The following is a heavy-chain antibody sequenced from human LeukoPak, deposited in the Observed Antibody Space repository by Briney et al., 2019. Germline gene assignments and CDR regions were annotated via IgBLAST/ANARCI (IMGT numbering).Heavy chain of an antibody. CDR2: INPNSGGT. CDR3: ARDMGDRRKYYYYGMDV. V-gene: IGHV1-2*02. J-gene: IGHJ6*02. D-gene: IGHD3-16*01. CDR1: GYTFTSYG. Sequence: ASVKVSCKASGYTFTSYGISWVRQAPGQGLEWMGWINPNSGGTNYAQKFQGRVTMTRDTSISTAYMELSRLRSDDTAVYYCARDMGDRRKYYYYGMDVWGQGTTVTVSS.